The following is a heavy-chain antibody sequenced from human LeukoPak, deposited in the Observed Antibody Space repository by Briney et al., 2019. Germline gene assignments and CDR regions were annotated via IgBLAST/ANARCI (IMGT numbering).Heavy chain of an antibody. V-gene: IGHV4-34*01. CDR3: ARGREDIVVVPAAHKWFDP. CDR1: GGSFSGYY. CDR2: INHSGST. J-gene: IGHJ5*02. Sequence: SETLSLTCAVYGGSFSGYYWSWIRQPPGKGLEWIGEINHSGSTNYNPSLKSRVTISVDTSKNQFSLKLSSVTAADTAVYYCARGREDIVVVPAAHKWFDPWGQGTLVTVSS. D-gene: IGHD2-2*01.